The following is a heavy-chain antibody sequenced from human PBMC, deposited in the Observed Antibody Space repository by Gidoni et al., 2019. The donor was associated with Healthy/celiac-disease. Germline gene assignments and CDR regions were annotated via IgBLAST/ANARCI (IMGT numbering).Heavy chain of an antibody. D-gene: IGHD5-12*01. V-gene: IGHV1-3*01. J-gene: IGHJ5*02. CDR2: INAGNGDT. Sequence: QVQLVQSGAEVQKPGASVKVSCKATGYTCTRYSMHWVRQAPGQRLEWTGWINAGNGDTKYSQRFQGRATITRDTSASTAYMELSSLGSEDTAVYYCARGAVAPLGWLDPWGQGTLVTVFS. CDR1: GYTCTRYS. CDR3: ARGAVAPLGWLDP.